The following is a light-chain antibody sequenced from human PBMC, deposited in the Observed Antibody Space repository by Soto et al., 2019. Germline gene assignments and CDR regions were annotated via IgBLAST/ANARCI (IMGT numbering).Light chain of an antibody. J-gene: IGKJ1*01. CDR1: QGIRSA. V-gene: IGKV1-6*01. CDR3: QHYNSYSEA. Sequence: AIQLTQSPSSLSASVGDRSTITCRASQGIRSALGWYQQKPGKVPKLLIYAAYTLQSGVPSRFSGSGSGTDFTITISSLQPDDFATYYCQHYNSYSEAFGQGTKVDIK. CDR2: AAY.